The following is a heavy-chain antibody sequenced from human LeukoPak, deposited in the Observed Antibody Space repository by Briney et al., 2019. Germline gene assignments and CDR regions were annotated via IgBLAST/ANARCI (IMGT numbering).Heavy chain of an antibody. CDR2: INPNSGGT. D-gene: IGHD3-22*01. CDR1: GYTFTGYY. J-gene: IGHJ3*02. CDR3: ARAGIWDYSDTSGYHNGAFDI. Sequence: GASVKVSCKASGYTFTGYYMHWVRQAPGQGLEWMRGINPNSGGTNYAQKFQGRVTMTRDTSICTAYMELSRLRSDDTAVYYCARAGIWDYSDTSGYHNGAFDIWGQGTMVTVSS. V-gene: IGHV1-2*02.